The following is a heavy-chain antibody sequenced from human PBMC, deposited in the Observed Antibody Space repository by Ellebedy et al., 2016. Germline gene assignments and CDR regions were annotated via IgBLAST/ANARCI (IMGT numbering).Heavy chain of an antibody. CDR1: GFTFSSYA. Sequence: GGSLRLSXAASGFTFSSYAMSWVRQAPGKGLEWVSAISGSGGSTYYADSVKGRFTISRDNSKNTLYLQMNSLRAEDTAVYYCAKGLYYDILTPPGYWGQGTLVTVSS. D-gene: IGHD3-9*01. CDR3: AKGLYYDILTPPGY. V-gene: IGHV3-23*01. CDR2: ISGSGGST. J-gene: IGHJ4*02.